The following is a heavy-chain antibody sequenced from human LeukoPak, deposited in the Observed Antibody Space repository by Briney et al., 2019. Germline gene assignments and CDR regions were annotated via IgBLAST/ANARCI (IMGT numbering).Heavy chain of an antibody. CDR2: MNPNSGNT. CDR1: GYTFTGYY. Sequence: ASVKVSCKASGYTFTGYYMHWVRQAPGQGLEWMGWMNPNSGNTGYAQKFQGRVTMTRNTSISTAYMELSSLRSEDTAVYYCARGIRLTMVRGVNYYMDVWGKGTTVTISS. CDR3: ARGIRLTMVRGVNYYMDV. D-gene: IGHD3-10*01. V-gene: IGHV1-8*02. J-gene: IGHJ6*03.